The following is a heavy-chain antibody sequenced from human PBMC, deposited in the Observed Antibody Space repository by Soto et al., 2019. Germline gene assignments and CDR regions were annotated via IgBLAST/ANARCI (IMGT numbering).Heavy chain of an antibody. CDR1: GFTFSSYA. J-gene: IGHJ6*02. CDR3: AKGWGSLSSLFGVVPIRYFIPRHMDV. Sequence: PGGSLRLSCAASGFTFSSYAMSWVRQAPGKGLEWVSAISGSGGSTYYADSVKGRFTISRDNSKNTLYLQMNSLRAEDTAVYYCAKGWGSLSSLFGVVPIRYFIPRHMDVWGQGTTVTVSS. CDR2: ISGSGGST. V-gene: IGHV3-23*01. D-gene: IGHD3-3*01.